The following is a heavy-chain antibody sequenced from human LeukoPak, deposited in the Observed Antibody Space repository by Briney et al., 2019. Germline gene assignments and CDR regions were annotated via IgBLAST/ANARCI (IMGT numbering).Heavy chain of an antibody. D-gene: IGHD4-17*01. CDR3: CGYGDYGGGDY. V-gene: IGHV3-7*01. CDR1: GFTFSSYW. Sequence: GGSLRLSCAASGFTFSSYWMSWVRQAPGNGLEWVANIKQDGSEKYYVDSVKVRFTISRDNAKNSLYLQMNSLRAEDTAVYYCCGYGDYGGGDYWGQGTLVTVSS. CDR2: IKQDGSEK. J-gene: IGHJ4*02.